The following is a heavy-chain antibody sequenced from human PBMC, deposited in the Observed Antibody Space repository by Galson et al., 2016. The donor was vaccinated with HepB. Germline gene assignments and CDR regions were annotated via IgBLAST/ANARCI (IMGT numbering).Heavy chain of an antibody. Sequence: SLRLSCAVSGFTFSDYYMNWIRQAPGKGLEWVSFISSSGSNRYYADSVKGRFTISRDNAKNSLSLQMNSLRADDTAVYYCARESEILGDSMVYYGMDVWGQGTTVTVSS. CDR2: ISSSGSNR. J-gene: IGHJ6*02. V-gene: IGHV3-11*01. CDR3: ARESEILGDSMVYYGMDV. D-gene: IGHD1-26*01. CDR1: GFTFSDYY.